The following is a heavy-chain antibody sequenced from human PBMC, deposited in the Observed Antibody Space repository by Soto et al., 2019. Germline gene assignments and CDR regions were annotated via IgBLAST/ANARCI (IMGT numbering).Heavy chain of an antibody. CDR3: ARDRAWENTGYSSSWFDY. J-gene: IGHJ4*02. CDR1: GYTVTSYG. CDR2: ISAYNGNT. V-gene: IGHV1-18*04. D-gene: IGHD6-13*01. Sequence: ASVKVSCKASGYTVTSYGISWVRQAPGQGLEWMGWISAYNGNTNYAQKLQGRVTMTTDTSTSTAYMELRSLRSDDTAVYYCARDRAWENTGYSSSWFDYWGQGTLVTVSS.